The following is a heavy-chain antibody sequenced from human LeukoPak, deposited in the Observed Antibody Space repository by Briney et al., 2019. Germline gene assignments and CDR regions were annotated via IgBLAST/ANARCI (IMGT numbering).Heavy chain of an antibody. CDR2: ISASGAVP. Sequence: GGSLRLSCAASGFRFDSFYMGWIRQVPGKGLNYIALISASGAVPYYAESVKGRFTISRDNAKNSVSLQMNSLSADDTAIYYCARSLIVASEDYWGQGTQVTVSS. J-gene: IGHJ4*02. D-gene: IGHD3-22*01. V-gene: IGHV3-11*04. CDR3: ARSLIVASEDY. CDR1: GFRFDSFY.